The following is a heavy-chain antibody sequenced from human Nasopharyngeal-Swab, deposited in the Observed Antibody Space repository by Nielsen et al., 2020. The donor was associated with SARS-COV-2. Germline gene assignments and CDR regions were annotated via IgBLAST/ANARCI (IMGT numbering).Heavy chain of an antibody. V-gene: IGHV7-4-1*02. J-gene: IGHJ6*03. D-gene: IGHD3-10*01. Sequence: ASVKVSCKASGYNFTSYAMNWVRQAPGQGLEWMGWINTNTGNPTYAQGFTGRFVFSLDTSVSTAYLQISSLKVEDTAVYYCARAAELHLPLYMDVWGKGTTVTVSS. CDR1: GYNFTSYA. CDR2: INTNTGNP. CDR3: ARAAELHLPLYMDV.